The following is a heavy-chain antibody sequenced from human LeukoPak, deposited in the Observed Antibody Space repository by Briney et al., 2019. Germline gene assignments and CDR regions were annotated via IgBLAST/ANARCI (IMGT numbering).Heavy chain of an antibody. Sequence: PSETLSLTCTVSGGSISSSGSYWGWIRQPPGKGLEWIGSIYYSGNTYNPSLKSRVTISVDSSKNQFSLNLTSVNAADTAVYYCARVMAARREDLNWFDPWGQGTLVTVSS. CDR1: GGSISSSGSY. CDR2: IYYSGNT. J-gene: IGHJ5*02. V-gene: IGHV4-39*07. D-gene: IGHD6-6*01. CDR3: ARVMAARREDLNWFDP.